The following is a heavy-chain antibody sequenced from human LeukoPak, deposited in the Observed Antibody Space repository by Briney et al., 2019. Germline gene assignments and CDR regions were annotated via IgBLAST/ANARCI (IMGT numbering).Heavy chain of an antibody. Sequence: GGSLRLSCAASGFTFSSYAMSWVRQAPGKGLEWVSGISGSGVSTYYADSMKGRFTISRDNSKNTLYLQMNSLRAEDTAVYYCARGGKYGCSGGSCYADSWGQGTLVTVSS. CDR1: GFTFSSYA. V-gene: IGHV3-23*01. CDR2: ISGSGVST. J-gene: IGHJ5*01. CDR3: ARGGKYGCSGGSCYADS. D-gene: IGHD2-15*01.